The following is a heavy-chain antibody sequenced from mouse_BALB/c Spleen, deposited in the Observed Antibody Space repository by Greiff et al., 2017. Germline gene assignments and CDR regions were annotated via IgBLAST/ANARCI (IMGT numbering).Heavy chain of an antibody. CDR3: ARDIGKNYAMDY. CDR2: IRNKANGYTT. Sequence: EVKVVESGGGLVQPGGSLRLSCATSGFTFTDYYMSWVRQPPGKALEWLGFIRNKANGYTTEYSASVKGRFTISRDNSQSILYLQMNTLRAEDSATYYCARDIGKNYAMDYWGQGTSVTVSS. J-gene: IGHJ4*01. V-gene: IGHV7-3*02. CDR1: GFTFTDYY.